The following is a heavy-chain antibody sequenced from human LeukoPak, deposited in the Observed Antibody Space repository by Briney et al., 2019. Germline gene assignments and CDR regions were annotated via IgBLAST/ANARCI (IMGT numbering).Heavy chain of an antibody. CDR1: GGSISSSNW. D-gene: IGHD6-19*01. CDR3: ARFSSGWNNYFDY. CDR2: IYHSGST. J-gene: IGHJ4*02. V-gene: IGHV4-4*02. Sequence: SGTLSLTCAASGGSISSSNWWSWVRQPPGKGLEWIGEIYHSGSTNYNPSLKSRVTISVDKSKNQFSLKLSSVTAADTAVYYCARFSSGWNNYFDYWGQGTLVTVSS.